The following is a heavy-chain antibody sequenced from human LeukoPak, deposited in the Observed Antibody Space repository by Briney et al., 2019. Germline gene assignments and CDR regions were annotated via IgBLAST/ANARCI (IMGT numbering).Heavy chain of an antibody. D-gene: IGHD2-21*01. J-gene: IGHJ4*02. CDR3: AKRGVVIRVILVGFHKEAYYFDS. CDR2: LGGSGGGT. Sequence: GGSLRPSCAVSGITLSNYGMSWVRQAPGKGLEWVAGLGGSGGGTNYADSVRGRFIISRDNSKDILYLQMNSLTAEDTAVYFCAKRGVVIRVILVGFHKEAYYFDSWGQGALVTVSS. CDR1: GITLSNYG. V-gene: IGHV3-23*01.